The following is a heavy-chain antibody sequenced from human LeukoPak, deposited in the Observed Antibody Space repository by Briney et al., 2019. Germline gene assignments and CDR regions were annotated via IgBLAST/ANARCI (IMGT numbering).Heavy chain of an antibody. D-gene: IGHD1-26*01. CDR3: ARGELHSRFDY. V-gene: IGHV3-9*01. J-gene: IGHJ4*02. Sequence: GGSLRLSCAASGFTFDDYAMHWVRQAPGKGLEWVSSINWNSGNIDYADSVKGRFTISRGNAKNSLYLQMNSLRAEDTALYYCARGELHSRFDYWGQGTLVTVSS. CDR2: INWNSGNI. CDR1: GFTFDDYA.